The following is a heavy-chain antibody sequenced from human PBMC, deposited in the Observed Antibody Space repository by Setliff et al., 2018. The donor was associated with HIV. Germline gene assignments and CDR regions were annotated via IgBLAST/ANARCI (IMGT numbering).Heavy chain of an antibody. CDR1: GDSISSGSYY. D-gene: IGHD2-15*01. V-gene: IGHV4-61*09. CDR3: ARADNYYYDSGGNCYSTLEGNYYFDL. Sequence: SETLSLTCTVSGDSISSGSYYWSWIRQPAGEGLEWIGQIHTSGSTNYNPSLKSRVTISVDTSRNQFSLKLSSVTAADTAVYHCARADNYYYDSGGNCYSTLEGNYYFDLWGRGTLVTVSS. CDR2: IHTSGST. J-gene: IGHJ2*01.